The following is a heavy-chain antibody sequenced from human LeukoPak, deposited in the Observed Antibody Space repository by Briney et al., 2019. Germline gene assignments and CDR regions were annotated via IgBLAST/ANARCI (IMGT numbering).Heavy chain of an antibody. CDR2: INSDGSST. D-gene: IGHD3-22*01. Sequence: GGSLRLSCAASGFTFSCYSMNWLRQAPGKGVEWVSRINSDGSSTSYADSVKGRFTISRDNAKNTLYLQMNSLRAEDTAVYFCASQALSSGYYKEPCHWGQGTLVTVSS. CDR1: GFTFSCYS. J-gene: IGHJ4*02. V-gene: IGHV3-74*01. CDR3: ASQALSSGYYKEPCH.